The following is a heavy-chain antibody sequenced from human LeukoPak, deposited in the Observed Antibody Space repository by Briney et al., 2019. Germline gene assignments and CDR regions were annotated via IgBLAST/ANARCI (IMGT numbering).Heavy chain of an antibody. Sequence: SETLSLTCAVYGGSFSGYYWSWIRQPPGKGLEWIGEINHSESTNYNPSHKSRVTISVDTSKNQFSLKLSSVTAADTAVYYCARGVGVAARHFDYWGQGTLVTVSS. V-gene: IGHV4-34*01. J-gene: IGHJ4*02. D-gene: IGHD6-6*01. CDR1: GGSFSGYY. CDR3: ARGVGVAARHFDY. CDR2: INHSEST.